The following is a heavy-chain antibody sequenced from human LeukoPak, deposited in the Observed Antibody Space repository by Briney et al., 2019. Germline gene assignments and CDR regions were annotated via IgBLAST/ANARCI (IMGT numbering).Heavy chain of an antibody. Sequence: GGSLRLSCAASGFTFSDYYMSWIRQAPGKGLEWVSYISSSGSTIYYADSVKRLFTISTDNAKNSLYLQMNSLRAEDTAVYYCARSHSGYGLAEDYWGQGTLVTGSS. CDR3: ARSHSGYGLAEDY. CDR2: ISSSGSTI. V-gene: IGHV3-11*01. J-gene: IGHJ4*02. CDR1: GFTFSDYY. D-gene: IGHD5-12*01.